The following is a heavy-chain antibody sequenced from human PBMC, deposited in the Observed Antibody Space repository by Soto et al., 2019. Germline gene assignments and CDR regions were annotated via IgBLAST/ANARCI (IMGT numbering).Heavy chain of an antibody. Sequence: SVKVSFKASGGTFSSYAISWVRQAPGQGLEWMGGIIPIFGTANYAQKFQGRVTITADESTSTAYMELSSLRSEDTAVYYCARAPPPYDSSGYYYKGQAFDIWGQGTMVTVSS. CDR3: ARAPPPYDSSGYYYKGQAFDI. V-gene: IGHV1-69*13. D-gene: IGHD3-22*01. CDR1: GGTFSSYA. J-gene: IGHJ3*02. CDR2: IIPIFGTA.